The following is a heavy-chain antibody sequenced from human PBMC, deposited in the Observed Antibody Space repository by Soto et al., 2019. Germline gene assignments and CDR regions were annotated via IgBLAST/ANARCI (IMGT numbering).Heavy chain of an antibody. CDR2: IYHSGST. CDR1: GGSISSSNW. J-gene: IGHJ3*02. D-gene: IGHD4-17*01. Sequence: PSETLSLTCAVSGGSISSSNWWSWVRQPPGKGLEWIGEIYHSGSTNCNPSLKSRVTISVDKSKNQFSLKLSSVTAADTAVYYCARDLRGGDYGGDDAFDIWGQGTMVTVSS. CDR3: ARDLRGGDYGGDDAFDI. V-gene: IGHV4-4*02.